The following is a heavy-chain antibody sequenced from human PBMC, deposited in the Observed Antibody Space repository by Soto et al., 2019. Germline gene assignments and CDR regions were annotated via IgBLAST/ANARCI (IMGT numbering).Heavy chain of an antibody. CDR2: ISSRSYTI. CDR3: ARGGSSSDNGMDL. V-gene: IGHV3-48*02. D-gene: IGHD6-6*01. J-gene: IGHJ6*02. CDR1: GFTFSTYS. Sequence: EVQLVESGGGLVQPGGSLRLSCAASGFTFSTYSMNWVRQAPGKGLEWVSYISSRSYTIYYVDSVKGRFTISRDNAKNSLYRQMNSLRDEDTAVYYCARGGSSSDNGMDLWGQGTTVTVSS.